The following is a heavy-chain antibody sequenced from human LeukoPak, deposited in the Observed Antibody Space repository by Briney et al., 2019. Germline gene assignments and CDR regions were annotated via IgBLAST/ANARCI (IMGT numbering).Heavy chain of an antibody. CDR1: GFTFNIYN. D-gene: IGHD6-13*01. V-gene: IGHV3-23*01. Sequence: GGSLRLSCAASGFTFNIYNMNWVRQAPGKGLEWVSAISGSGGNPYYADSVEGRFTVSRDNSKSTLHLQLNSLRAEDTAVYYCAKRQVSAAPGALDYWGQGTLLTVSS. J-gene: IGHJ4*02. CDR2: ISGSGGNP. CDR3: AKRQVSAAPGALDY.